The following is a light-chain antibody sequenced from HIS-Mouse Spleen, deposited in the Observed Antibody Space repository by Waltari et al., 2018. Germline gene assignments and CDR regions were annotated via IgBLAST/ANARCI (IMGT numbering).Light chain of an antibody. V-gene: IGLV1-47*01. J-gene: IGLJ2*01. CDR1: SGSIARNY. CDR2: RNN. CDR3: AAWDDSLSGPV. Sequence: LTQPHSVSESPGKTVTIPCTGSSGSIARNYVQWYQQLPGTAPKLLIYRNNQRPSGVPDRFSGSKSGTSASLAISGLRSEDEADYYCAAWDDSLSGPVFGGGTKLTVL.